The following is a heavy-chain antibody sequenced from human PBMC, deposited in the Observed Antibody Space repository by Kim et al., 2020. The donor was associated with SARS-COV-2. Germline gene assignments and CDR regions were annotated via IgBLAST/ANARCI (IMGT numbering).Heavy chain of an antibody. Sequence: SETLSLTCTVSGGSISSYYWSWIRQLAGKGLEWIGRIYTSGSPNYNPSLKSRVTMSVDTSKNQFSLKLSSVTAAGTAVYYCARVHIAAATNWFDPWGQGTLVTVSS. CDR3: ARVHIAAATNWFDP. V-gene: IGHV4-4*07. J-gene: IGHJ5*02. CDR1: GGSISSYY. D-gene: IGHD6-13*01. CDR2: IYTSGSP.